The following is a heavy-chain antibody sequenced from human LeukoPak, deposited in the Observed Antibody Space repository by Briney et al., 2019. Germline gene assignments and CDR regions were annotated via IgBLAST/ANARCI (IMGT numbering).Heavy chain of an antibody. Sequence: PGGSLRLSCAASGFTFSDSGLHWVRQAPGKGLEWVAFIRYDGSIKNYADSVKGRFTISRDNSKNTLSLQMNSLRAEDTAVYYCGKDRSHYDSSGYRNFEYWGQGTLVTVSS. D-gene: IGHD3-22*01. CDR2: IRYDGSIK. CDR1: GFTFSDSG. J-gene: IGHJ4*02. CDR3: GKDRSHYDSSGYRNFEY. V-gene: IGHV3-30*02.